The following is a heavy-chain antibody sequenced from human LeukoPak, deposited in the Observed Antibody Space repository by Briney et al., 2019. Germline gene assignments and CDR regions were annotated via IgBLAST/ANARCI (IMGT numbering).Heavy chain of an antibody. V-gene: IGHV3-21*01. CDR1: GFTFSSYS. D-gene: IGHD3-9*01. CDR3: ARSGVLRYFDSFGY. J-gene: IGHJ4*02. Sequence: GGSLRLSCAASGFTFSSYSMNWVRQAPGKGLEWVSSISSSSSYIYYADSVKGRFTISRDNAKNSLYLQMNSLRAEDTAVYYCARSGVLRYFDSFGYWGQGTLATVSS. CDR2: ISSSSSYI.